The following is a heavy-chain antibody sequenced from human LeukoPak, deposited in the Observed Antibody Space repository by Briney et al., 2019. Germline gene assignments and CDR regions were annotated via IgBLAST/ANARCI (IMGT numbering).Heavy chain of an antibody. D-gene: IGHD3-10*01. CDR3: ARQILWFGESPAFDY. CDR2: IYSGGST. V-gene: IGHV3-53*01. CDR1: GFTVSSNY. Sequence: PGGSLRLSCAASGFTVSSNYMSWVRQAPGKGLEWVSVIYSGGSTYYADSVKGRFTISRDNSKNTLYLQMNSPRAEDTAVYYCARQILWFGESPAFDYWGQGTLVTVSS. J-gene: IGHJ4*02.